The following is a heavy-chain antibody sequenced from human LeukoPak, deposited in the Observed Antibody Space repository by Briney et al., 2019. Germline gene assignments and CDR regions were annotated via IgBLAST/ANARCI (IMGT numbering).Heavy chain of an antibody. CDR3: AWQQLALDY. V-gene: IGHV1-2*02. CDR1: GYTFNGYY. D-gene: IGHD6-13*01. Sequence: GASVKVSCKASGYTFNGYYKHWVRQAPGQGLEWMGWINPNSGGTNYAQKFQGRVTMTRDMSTSTVYMELSSLRSEDTAVYYCAWQQLALDYWGQGTLVTVSS. CDR2: INPNSGGT. J-gene: IGHJ4*02.